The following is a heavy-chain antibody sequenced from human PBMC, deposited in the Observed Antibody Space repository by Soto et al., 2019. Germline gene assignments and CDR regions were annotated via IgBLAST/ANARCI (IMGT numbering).Heavy chain of an antibody. J-gene: IGHJ6*02. V-gene: IGHV3-33*01. CDR1: GFTFSSYG. CDR3: ARDSSMAAAGYYGMDV. D-gene: IGHD6-13*01. Sequence: GGSLRLSCAASGFTFSSYGMHWVRQAPGKGLEWVAVIWYDGSNKYYADSVKGRFTISRDNSKNTLYLQMNSLRAEDTAVYYCARDSSMAAAGYYGMDVWGQGTTVTVSS. CDR2: IWYDGSNK.